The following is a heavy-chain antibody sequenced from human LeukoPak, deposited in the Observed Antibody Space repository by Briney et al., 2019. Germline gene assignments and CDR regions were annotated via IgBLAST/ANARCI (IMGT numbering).Heavy chain of an antibody. CDR2: IYYTGST. CDR3: ARQGSGSYYYSYYYMDV. J-gene: IGHJ6*03. CDR1: GGSLSSSGYY. V-gene: IGHV4-39*01. Sequence: SETLSLTCDVSGGSLSSSGYYWGWIRQPPGKGLEWIGSIYYTGSTYYNPSLKGRVTISADTSKNQFSVDLSAETAADSAVYYCARQGSGSYYYSYYYMDVWGSGTTVTVSS. D-gene: IGHD1-26*01.